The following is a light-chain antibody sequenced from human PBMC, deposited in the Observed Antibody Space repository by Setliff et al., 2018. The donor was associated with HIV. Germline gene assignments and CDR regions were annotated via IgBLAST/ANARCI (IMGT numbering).Light chain of an antibody. CDR2: DVT. J-gene: IGLJ1*01. CDR1: SSDVGGYNY. Sequence: QSVLTQPASVSGSPGQSITISCTGTSSDVGGYNYVSWYQQHPGQAPKLMIYDVTTRPSGVSSRFSGSKSGNAASLTISGLQAEDEADYYCCSYAGSSTYVFGTGTKVTVL. CDR3: CSYAGSSTYV. V-gene: IGLV2-14*03.